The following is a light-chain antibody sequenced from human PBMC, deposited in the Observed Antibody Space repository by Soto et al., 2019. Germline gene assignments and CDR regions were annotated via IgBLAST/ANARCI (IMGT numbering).Light chain of an antibody. CDR2: DGS. J-gene: IGLJ1*01. CDR1: SSDVGGYNY. CDR3: SSYTSSSTLGV. Sequence: QAVLTQPASVSGSPGQWSSISCTGTSSDVGGYNYVSWYQEHPGKAPKLMIYDGSNRPSGVSNRFSGSKSGNTASLTISGLQAEDEADYYCSSYTSSSTLGVFGTGTTVTVL. V-gene: IGLV2-14*01.